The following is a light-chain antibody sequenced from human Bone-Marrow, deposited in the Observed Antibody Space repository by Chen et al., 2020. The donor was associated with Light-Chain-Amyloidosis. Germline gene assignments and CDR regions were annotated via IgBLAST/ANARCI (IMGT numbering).Light chain of an antibody. CDR1: SSNIGRNT. CDR3: AAWDDSLNGHVV. J-gene: IGLJ2*01. Sequence: QSVLTQPPSASGTPGQRVTISCSGSSSNIGRNTVNWYQQLPGTAPKLLIHDTDQRPSGVPDRFSGSKSGTSASLAISGLQSEDEADYYCAAWDDSLNGHVVFGGGTRLTVL. CDR2: DTD. V-gene: IGLV1-44*01.